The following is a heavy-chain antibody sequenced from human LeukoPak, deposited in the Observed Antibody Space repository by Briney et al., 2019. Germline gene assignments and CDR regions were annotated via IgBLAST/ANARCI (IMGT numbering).Heavy chain of an antibody. CDR2: IKQDGSEK. D-gene: IGHD2-15*01. Sequence: PGGSLRLSCAASGFTSSSYWMSWVRQAPGKGLEWVANIKQDGSEKYYVDSVKGRFTISRDNAKNSLYLQMNSLRAEDTAVYYCARGTGYCSGGSCYSGHNWFDPWGQGTLVTVSS. CDR3: ARGTGYCSGGSCYSGHNWFDP. CDR1: GFTSSSYW. V-gene: IGHV3-7*01. J-gene: IGHJ5*02.